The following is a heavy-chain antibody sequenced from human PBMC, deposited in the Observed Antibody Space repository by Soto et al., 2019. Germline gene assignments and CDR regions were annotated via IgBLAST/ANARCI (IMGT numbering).Heavy chain of an antibody. CDR2: IKQDGSEK. CDR1: GFTFSNYW. CDR3: ARDHGSSWYRELRY. D-gene: IGHD6-13*01. V-gene: IGHV3-7*01. Sequence: GGSLRLSCAASGFTFSNYWMSWVRQAPGKGLEWVANIKQDGSEKYYVDSVKGRFTISRDNAKNSLYLQMNSLRAEDTAVYYCARDHGSSWYRELRYWGQGTLVTVSS. J-gene: IGHJ4*02.